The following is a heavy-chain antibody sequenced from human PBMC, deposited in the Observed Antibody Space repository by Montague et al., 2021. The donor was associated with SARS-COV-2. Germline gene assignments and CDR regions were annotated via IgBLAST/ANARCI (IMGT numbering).Heavy chain of an antibody. CDR1: GFSLSTSGMC. J-gene: IGHJ5*02. CDR2: IDWDDDK. V-gene: IGHV2-70*11. D-gene: IGHD3-9*01. CDR3: ARDHYDILTGYSNWFDP. Sequence: PALVKPTQTLTLTCTFSGFSLSTSGMCVSWIRQPPGKALEWLARIDWDDDKYYSTSLKTRLTISKDTSKNQVVLTMTNMDPVDTATYSCARDHYDILTGYSNWFDPWGQGTLVTVSS.